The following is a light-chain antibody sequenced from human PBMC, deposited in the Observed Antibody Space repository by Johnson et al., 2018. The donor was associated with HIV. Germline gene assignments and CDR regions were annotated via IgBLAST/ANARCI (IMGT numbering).Light chain of an antibody. CDR2: DNN. V-gene: IGLV1-51*01. Sequence: QSVLTQPPSVSAAPGQKVTISCSGSSSNIGNSYVSWYQQLPGTAPKLLIYDNNNRPSGIPERFSGSKSGTSASLAITGLQAEDEADYYCQSYDNALSGSKVFGTGTEVTVL. CDR1: SSNIGNSY. CDR3: QSYDNALSGSKV. J-gene: IGLJ1*01.